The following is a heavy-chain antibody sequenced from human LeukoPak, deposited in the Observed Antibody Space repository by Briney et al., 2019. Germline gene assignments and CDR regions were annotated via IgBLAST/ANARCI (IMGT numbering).Heavy chain of an antibody. CDR3: ARDPQLGPFDY. Sequence: SSETLSLTCTVSGGSISSYYWSWIRQPAGKGLEWIGRIYTSGRTNYNPSLKSRVTMSVDTSKKQFSLKLSSVTAADTAVYYCARDPQLGPFDYWGQGTLVTLSS. V-gene: IGHV4-4*07. CDR2: IYTSGRT. J-gene: IGHJ4*02. D-gene: IGHD6-6*01. CDR1: GGSISSYY.